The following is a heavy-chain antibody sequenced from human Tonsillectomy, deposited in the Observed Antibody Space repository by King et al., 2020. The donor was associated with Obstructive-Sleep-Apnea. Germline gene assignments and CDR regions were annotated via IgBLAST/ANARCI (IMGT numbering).Heavy chain of an antibody. CDR1: GFSFSNYW. CDR2: IKEDGSKK. V-gene: IGHV3-7*03. CDR3: ARTTYYDKRDYYRPFDY. D-gene: IGHD3-22*01. Sequence: EVQLVESGGGLVQPGGSLRLSCAVYGFSFSNYWMSWIRQAPGKGLEWVANIKEDGSKKNYVDSVKSRFTILRDNAKNSLYLQMNSLRAEDTAVYYCARTTYYDKRDYYRPFDYWGQGTLVTVSS. J-gene: IGHJ4*02.